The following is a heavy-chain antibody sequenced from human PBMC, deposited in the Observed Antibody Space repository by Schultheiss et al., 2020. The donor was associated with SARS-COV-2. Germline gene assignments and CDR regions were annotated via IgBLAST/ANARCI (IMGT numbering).Heavy chain of an antibody. D-gene: IGHD6-19*01. CDR1: GYTFTSHG. CDR2: ISAYNGNT. Sequence: ASVKVSCKTSGYTFTSHGISWVRQAPGQGFEWMGWISAYNGNTNYAQKLQGRVTMTTDTSTSTAYMELRSLRSDDTAVYYCAKYRGWYARPPLLFDYWGQGILVTVSS. V-gene: IGHV1-18*04. J-gene: IGHJ4*02. CDR3: AKYRGWYARPPLLFDY.